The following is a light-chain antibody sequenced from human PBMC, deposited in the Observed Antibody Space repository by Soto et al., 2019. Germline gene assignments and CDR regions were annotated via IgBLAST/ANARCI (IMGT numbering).Light chain of an antibody. J-gene: IGKJ5*01. CDR2: DAS. CDR3: QQRSNWPIT. Sequence: EIVLTQSPGTLSLSPGERATLSCRASQSVSSYLLWYQQKPGQTPRLLIYDASNRATGIPARFSGSGSGTDFTLTISSLEPEDFAVYYCQQRSNWPITFGQGTRLEI. CDR1: QSVSSY. V-gene: IGKV3-11*01.